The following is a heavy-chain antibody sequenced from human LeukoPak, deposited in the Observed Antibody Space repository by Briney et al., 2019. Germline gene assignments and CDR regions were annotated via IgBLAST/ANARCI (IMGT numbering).Heavy chain of an antibody. J-gene: IGHJ5*02. D-gene: IGHD2-2*01. Sequence: SGPTLVKPTQTLARTSTSSGFSGSTSGVGVGWIRQPPGKALEWLALIYWNDDKRYSPSLKSRLTITKDTSKNQVVLTMTNMDHVDTATYYCAHQKKAQGDCSSTRSLSGFDPWRQGTLVTVSS. V-gene: IGHV2-5*01. CDR1: GFSGSTSGVG. CDR3: AHQKKAQGDCSSTRSLSGFDP. CDR2: IYWNDDK.